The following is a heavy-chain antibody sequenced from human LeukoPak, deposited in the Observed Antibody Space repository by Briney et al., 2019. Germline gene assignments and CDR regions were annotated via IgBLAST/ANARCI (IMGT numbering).Heavy chain of an antibody. CDR2: INHSGST. Sequence: GSLRLSCAASGFTFSSYGMHWVRQPPGKGLEWIGEINHSGSTNYNPSLKSRVTISVDTSKNQFSLKLSSVTAADTAVYYCARGPFLPYYYDSSGYPGIYYFDYWGQGTLVTVSS. V-gene: IGHV4-34*01. CDR3: ARGPFLPYYYDSSGYPGIYYFDY. CDR1: GFTFSSYG. J-gene: IGHJ4*02. D-gene: IGHD3-22*01.